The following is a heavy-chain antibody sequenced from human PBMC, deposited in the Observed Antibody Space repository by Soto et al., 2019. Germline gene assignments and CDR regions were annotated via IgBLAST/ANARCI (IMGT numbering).Heavy chain of an antibody. D-gene: IGHD2-2*01. CDR3: ARDISLTEKYQIYRSSTRCYQRFAH. J-gene: IGHJ4*01. Sequence: ASVKVSCKASGYTFTSYDISWVRQAPGQGLEWMGWISAYNGNTNYAQKLQGRVTMTTDTSTSTAYMELRSLRSDDTAVYYCARDISLTEKYQIYRSSTRCYQRFAHWGQGTPVNVPS. CDR1: GYTFTSYD. V-gene: IGHV1-18*01. CDR2: ISAYNGNT.